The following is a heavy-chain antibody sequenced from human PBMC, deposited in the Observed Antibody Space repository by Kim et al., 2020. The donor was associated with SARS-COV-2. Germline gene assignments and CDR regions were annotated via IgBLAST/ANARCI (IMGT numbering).Heavy chain of an antibody. CDR2: INHSGST. J-gene: IGHJ4*02. CDR3: ATRFGVVSVLH. CDR1: GGSFSGYY. D-gene: IGHD3-3*01. Sequence: SETLSLTCAVYGGSFSGYYWSWIRQPPGKGLEWIGEINHSGSTNYNPSLKSRVTISVDTSKNQFSLKLSSVTAADTAVYYCATRFGVVSVLHWGQGTLVTVSS. V-gene: IGHV4-34*01.